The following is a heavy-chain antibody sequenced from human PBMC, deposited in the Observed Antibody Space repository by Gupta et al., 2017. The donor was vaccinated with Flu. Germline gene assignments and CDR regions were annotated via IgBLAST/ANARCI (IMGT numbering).Heavy chain of an antibody. V-gene: IGHV3-23*01. J-gene: IGHJ5*02. Sequence: RNFVFNWVGQAPGRGLEWVAPASGSGDITYIADSVKGRFSIARDNSKNTLFLQMNSLRPEDTAVEDGTKGRQYSSACVGDTWGQGTRGTVSS. CDR3: TKGRQYSSACVGDT. CDR1: RNFV. D-gene: IGHD6-25*01. CDR2: ASGSGDIT.